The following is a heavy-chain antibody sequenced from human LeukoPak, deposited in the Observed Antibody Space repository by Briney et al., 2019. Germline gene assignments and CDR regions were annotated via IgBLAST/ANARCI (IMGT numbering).Heavy chain of an antibody. CDR2: IHSGGST. V-gene: IGHV3-66*02. Sequence: GGSLRLSCAASGFTVSSNYMSWVRQAPGKGLEWVSVIHSGGSTYYADSVKGRFTISRDNSKNTLYLQMNSLRAEDTAVYYCARVHSSGYPRCDYWGQGTLVTVSS. CDR1: GFTVSSNY. J-gene: IGHJ4*02. D-gene: IGHD3-22*01. CDR3: ARVHSSGYPRCDY.